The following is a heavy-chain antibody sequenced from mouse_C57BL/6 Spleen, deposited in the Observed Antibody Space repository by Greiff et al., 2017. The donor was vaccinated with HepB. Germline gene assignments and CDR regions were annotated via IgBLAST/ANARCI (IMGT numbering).Heavy chain of an antibody. CDR3: ARGGYYGSFDY. V-gene: IGHV1-82*01. D-gene: IGHD1-2*01. CDR1: GYAFSSSW. CDR2: IYPGDGDT. Sequence: VQGVESGPELVKPGASVKISCKASGYAFSSSWMNWVKQRPGKGLEWIGRIYPGDGDTNYNGKFKGKATLTADKSSSTAYMQLSSLTSEDSAVYFCARGGYYGSFDYWGQGTTLTVSS. J-gene: IGHJ2*01.